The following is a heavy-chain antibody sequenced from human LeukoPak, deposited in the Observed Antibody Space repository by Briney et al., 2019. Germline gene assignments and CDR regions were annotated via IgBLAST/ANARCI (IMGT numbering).Heavy chain of an antibody. V-gene: IGHV3-64D*09. CDR1: GFTFSTSA. CDR3: VKDGGMATIFDF. J-gene: IGHJ4*02. CDR2: ITYNGIST. D-gene: IGHD5-24*01. Sequence: PGGSVRLFCSASGFTFSTSAMHWVRQAPGKGLGHVSFITYNGISTYNADSVKGRFTISRDNSKNTLYLQMSSLRAEDTAVYYCVKDGGMATIFDFWGQGTL.